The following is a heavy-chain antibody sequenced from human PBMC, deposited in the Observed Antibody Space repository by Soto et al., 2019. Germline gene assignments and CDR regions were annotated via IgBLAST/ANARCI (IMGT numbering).Heavy chain of an antibody. D-gene: IGHD3-3*01. CDR3: AKDHHYDFWSGYRLDY. J-gene: IGHJ4*02. CDR1: GFTFSSYG. V-gene: IGHV3-30*18. Sequence: PGGSLRLSCAASGFTFSSYGMHWVRQAPGKGLEWVAVISYDGSNKYYADSVKGRFTISRDNSKNTLYLQMNSLRAEDTAVYYCAKDHHYDFWSGYRLDYWGQGTLVTAPQ. CDR2: ISYDGSNK.